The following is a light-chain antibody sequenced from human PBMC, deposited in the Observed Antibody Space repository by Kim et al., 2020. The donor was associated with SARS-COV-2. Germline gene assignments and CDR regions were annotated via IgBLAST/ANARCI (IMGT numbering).Light chain of an antibody. CDR3: QQYDNWPPYT. V-gene: IGKV3-15*01. CDR2: GAS. J-gene: IGKJ2*01. Sequence: VSPRERAPLSCRASQSVNSNLAWYQQKPGQAPRLLIYGASTRATDIPDRFSGSGSGTEFTLIISNLHSEDIAVYYCQQYDNWPPYTFGQGTKLEI. CDR1: QSVNSN.